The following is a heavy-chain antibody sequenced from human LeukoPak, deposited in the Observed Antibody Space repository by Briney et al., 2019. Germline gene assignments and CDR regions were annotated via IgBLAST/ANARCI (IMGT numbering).Heavy chain of an antibody. D-gene: IGHD4-17*01. J-gene: IGHJ4*02. CDR2: IYYSGST. CDR1: GGSISSYY. V-gene: IGHV4-59*08. CDR3: ARRYGDYRKGYFDY. Sequence: PSETLSLTCTVSGGSISSYYWSWIRQPPGKGLEWIGYIYYSGSTNYNPSLKSRVTISVDTSKNQFSLKLSSVTAADTAAYYCARRYGDYRKGYFDYWGQGTLVTVSS.